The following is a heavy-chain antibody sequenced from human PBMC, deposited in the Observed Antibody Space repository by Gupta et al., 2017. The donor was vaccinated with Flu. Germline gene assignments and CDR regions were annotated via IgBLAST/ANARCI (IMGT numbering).Heavy chain of an antibody. J-gene: IGHJ6*03. Sequence: QLQLQESGPGLVKPSETLSLTCTVSGGSISRGTYYWGWIRQPPGKGLEWIGSIYHSGSTYYNPSLKSRVTVSVDTSKNQFSLRLSYVTAADTAVYYCARRPPYYMDVWGKGTTVTVSS. CDR2: IYHSGST. CDR1: GGSISRGTYY. CDR3: ARRPPYYMDV. V-gene: IGHV4-39*01.